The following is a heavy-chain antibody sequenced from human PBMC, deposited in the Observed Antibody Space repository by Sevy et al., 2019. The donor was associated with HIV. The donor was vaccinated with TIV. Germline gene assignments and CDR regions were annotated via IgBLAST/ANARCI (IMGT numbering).Heavy chain of an antibody. Sequence: GGCLRLSCAASGFPFSSYEMNWVRQAPGKGLERVSYISSSGTNKYYSDSVRGRFTISRDNAKNSVYLQMNSLRAEDTALYYCARNLPPSATTVAHFDYWGQGTLVTVSS. D-gene: IGHD4-17*01. V-gene: IGHV3-48*03. CDR1: GFPFSSYE. J-gene: IGHJ4*02. CDR2: ISSSGTNK. CDR3: ARNLPPSATTVAHFDY.